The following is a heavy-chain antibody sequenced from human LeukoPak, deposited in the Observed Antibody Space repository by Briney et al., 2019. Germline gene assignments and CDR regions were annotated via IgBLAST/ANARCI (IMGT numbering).Heavy chain of an antibody. CDR3: ARGITMVRKYNWFDP. J-gene: IGHJ5*02. V-gene: IGHV1-2*02. D-gene: IGHD3-10*01. CDR2: INPNSGGT. Sequence: ASVKVSCKASGYTFTGYYMHWVRQAPGQGLEWMGWINPNSGGTNYAQKFQGRVTMTRDTSISTAYMELSSLRSEDTAVYYCARGITMVRKYNWFDPWGQGTLVTVSS. CDR1: GYTFTGYY.